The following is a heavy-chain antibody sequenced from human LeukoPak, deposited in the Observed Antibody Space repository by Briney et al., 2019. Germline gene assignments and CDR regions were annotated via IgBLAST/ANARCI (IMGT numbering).Heavy chain of an antibody. CDR2: IKSKTDGGRT. J-gene: IGHJ4*02. V-gene: IGHV3-15*01. Sequence: GGSLRLSCAASGLSFSNAWMSWVCQAPGKGLEWVGRIKSKTDGGRTDYAAPVKGRFTISRDDSKNTLFLQMHSLKTEDTAVYYCATDTHWGQGTLVTVSS. CDR3: ATDTH. CDR1: GLSFSNAW.